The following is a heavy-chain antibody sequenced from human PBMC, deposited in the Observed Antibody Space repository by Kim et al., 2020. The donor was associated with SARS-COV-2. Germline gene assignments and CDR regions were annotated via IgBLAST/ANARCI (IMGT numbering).Heavy chain of an antibody. D-gene: IGHD6-19*01. Sequence: DSVKGRFTIYTDNTKNTLYLQMNSLRAEDTGVYYCARGLGAVVNSGGMVVWGQGTTVTVSS. V-gene: IGHV3-74*01. CDR3: ARGLGAVVNSGGMVV. J-gene: IGHJ6*02.